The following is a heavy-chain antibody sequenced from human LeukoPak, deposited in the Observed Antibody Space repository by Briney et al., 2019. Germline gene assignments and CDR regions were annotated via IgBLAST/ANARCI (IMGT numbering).Heavy chain of an antibody. D-gene: IGHD2-2*01. Sequence: PGGSLRLSCAASGFTFSGSAMHWVRQASGKGLEWVGRIRSKANSYATAYAASVKGRFTISRDDSKNTAYLQMNSLKTEDTAVYYCTRHESGYCSSTSCLNWFDPWGQGTLVTVPS. CDR2: IRSKANSYAT. J-gene: IGHJ5*02. CDR3: TRHESGYCSSTSCLNWFDP. CDR1: GFTFSGSA. V-gene: IGHV3-73*01.